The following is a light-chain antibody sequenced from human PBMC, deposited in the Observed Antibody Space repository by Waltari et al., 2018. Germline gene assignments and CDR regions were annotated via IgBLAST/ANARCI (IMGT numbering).Light chain of an antibody. J-gene: IGLJ3*02. CDR2: VNRDGSH. CDR3: QTGGHGTWV. V-gene: IGLV4-69*01. Sequence: QLVLTQSPSASASLGASVKLTCTLSSGHSSNVIAWLQQQPGKGPRYLMKVNRDGSHRRWGESSERFSGSSSGAERYLTISSLQSEDEADYYCQTGGHGTWVFGGGTKLTVL. CDR1: SGHSSNV.